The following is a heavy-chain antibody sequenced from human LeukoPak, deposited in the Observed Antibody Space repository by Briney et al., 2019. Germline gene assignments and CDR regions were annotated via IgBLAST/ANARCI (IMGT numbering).Heavy chain of an antibody. CDR3: ARGKLGYCSGGSCYSGYDY. J-gene: IGHJ4*02. Sequence: GGSLRLSCAAPGFTFSSYDMHWVRHATGKGLEWVSAIGTAGDTYYPGSVKGRFTISRENAKNSLYLQMNSLRAGDTAVYYCARGKLGYCSGGSCYSGYDYWGQGTLVTVSS. D-gene: IGHD2-15*01. CDR2: IGTAGDT. V-gene: IGHV3-13*01. CDR1: GFTFSSYD.